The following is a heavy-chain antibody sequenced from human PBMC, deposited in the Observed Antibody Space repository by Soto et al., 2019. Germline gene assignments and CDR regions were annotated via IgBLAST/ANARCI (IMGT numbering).Heavy chain of an antibody. CDR1: GFTFSSYG. CDR2: ISYDGSNK. Sequence: QVQLVESGGGVVQPGRSLRLSCEASGFTFSSYGMHWVRQAPGKGLEWVAVISYDGSNKYYADSVKGRFTISRDNSKNTLNLQMISLRAEDTAVYYCAKATKLLWFGGYFDSGGQGTLVTVST. V-gene: IGHV3-30*18. D-gene: IGHD3-10*01. CDR3: AKATKLLWFGGYFDS. J-gene: IGHJ4*02.